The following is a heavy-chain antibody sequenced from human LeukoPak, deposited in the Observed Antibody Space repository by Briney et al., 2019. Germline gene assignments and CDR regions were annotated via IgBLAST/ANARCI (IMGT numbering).Heavy chain of an antibody. J-gene: IGHJ4*02. CDR3: AKCLPLRSDDYAPFHY. CDR2: ISGSGYNT. V-gene: IGHV3-23*01. D-gene: IGHD3-16*01. Sequence: GGSLRLSCAASGFTFSNSAMNWVRQAPGQGPEWLSAISGSGYNTYYADSVVGRFTISRDNPKTTLYLQMNSLRAEDTAVYYCAKCLPLRSDDYAPFHYWGQGTLVTVSS. CDR1: GFTFSNSA.